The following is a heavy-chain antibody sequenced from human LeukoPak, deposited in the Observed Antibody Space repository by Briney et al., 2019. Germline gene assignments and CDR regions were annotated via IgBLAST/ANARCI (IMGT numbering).Heavy chain of an antibody. Sequence: SVKVSCKASGGTFSSYAISWVRQAPGQGLEWMGGIIPIFGTANYAQKFQGRVTITADESTSTAYMELSSLRSEDTAVYYCARGNIVVVPAARGNYYYYMDVWGKGTTVTVSS. CDR1: GGTFSSYA. D-gene: IGHD2-2*01. CDR2: IIPIFGTA. CDR3: ARGNIVVVPAARGNYYYYMDV. J-gene: IGHJ6*03. V-gene: IGHV1-69*13.